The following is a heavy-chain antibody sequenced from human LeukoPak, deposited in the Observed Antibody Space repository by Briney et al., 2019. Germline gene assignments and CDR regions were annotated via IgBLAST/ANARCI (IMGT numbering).Heavy chain of an antibody. CDR2: IWYDGSNK. V-gene: IGHV3-33*01. Sequence: GGSLRLSCAASGFTFSSYGMHWVRQAPGKGLEWVAYIWYDGSNKYYADSVKGRFTIARDNSKNTLYMQMNSLRAEDTAVYYCSRDNDVLRYFDWLGYWGQGTLVIVSS. D-gene: IGHD3-9*01. J-gene: IGHJ4*02. CDR3: SRDNDVLRYFDWLGY. CDR1: GFTFSSYG.